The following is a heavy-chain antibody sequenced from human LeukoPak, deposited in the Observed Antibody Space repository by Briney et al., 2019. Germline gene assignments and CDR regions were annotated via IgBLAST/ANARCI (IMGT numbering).Heavy chain of an antibody. CDR2: VYYSGST. V-gene: IGHV4-59*08. J-gene: IGHJ5*01. CDR3: ASSPRLTTSWFLFDS. D-gene: IGHD2-2*01. CDR1: GDSFSNYY. Sequence: SETLSLTCSVSGDSFSNYYWTWIRQLPGKGLEWIGYVYYSGSTNYNPSLKTRLHLSVDTSKNRFSLKLSSVTAADTAVYYCASSPRLTTSWFLFDSWGHGTLVTVSS.